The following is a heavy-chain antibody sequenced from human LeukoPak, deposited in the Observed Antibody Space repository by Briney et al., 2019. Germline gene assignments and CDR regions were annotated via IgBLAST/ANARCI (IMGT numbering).Heavy chain of an antibody. J-gene: IGHJ6*04. CDR3: AREGIAVAGTDYYGMDV. CDR1: GFTFSSYS. V-gene: IGHV3-21*01. D-gene: IGHD6-19*01. CDR2: ISSSSSYI. Sequence: GGSLRLYCAASGFTFSSYSMNWVRQAPGKGLEWVSSISSSSSYIYYADSVKGRFTISRDNAKNSLYLQMNSLRAEDTAVYYCAREGIAVAGTDYYGMDVWGKGTTVTVSS.